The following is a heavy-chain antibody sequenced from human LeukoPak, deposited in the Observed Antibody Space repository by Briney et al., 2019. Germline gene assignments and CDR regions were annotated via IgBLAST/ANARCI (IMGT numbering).Heavy chain of an antibody. CDR3: ARGSEDYFDY. Sequence: SETLSLTCTVSGGSISSYYWSWIRQPPGKGLEWIGYIYYSGSTNYNPSLKSRVTISVDTSKNQFSLKLSSVTAADTAVYYCARGSEDYFDYWGQGTLVTVSS. CDR2: IYYSGST. D-gene: IGHD6-6*01. CDR1: GGSISSYY. V-gene: IGHV4-59*01. J-gene: IGHJ4*02.